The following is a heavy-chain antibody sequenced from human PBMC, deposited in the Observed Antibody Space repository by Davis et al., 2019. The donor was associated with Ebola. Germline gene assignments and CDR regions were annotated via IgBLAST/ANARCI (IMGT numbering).Heavy chain of an antibody. CDR2: INGDGSST. D-gene: IGHD6-19*01. CDR3: ARRGYNSGWYRPIDV. CDR1: GFSFSTYW. V-gene: IGHV3-74*01. J-gene: IGHJ6*04. Sequence: HTGGSLRLSCTASGFSFSTYWMHWVRQAPGKGLVWVSRINGDGSSTSYADSVKGRFTISRDNAKNTLYLQMNSLRAEDTAVYYCARRGYNSGWYRPIDVWGKGTTVTVSS.